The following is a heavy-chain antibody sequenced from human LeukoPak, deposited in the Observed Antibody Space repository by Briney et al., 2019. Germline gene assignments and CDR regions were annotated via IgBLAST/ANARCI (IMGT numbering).Heavy chain of an antibody. Sequence: SQTLSVTCAISGGSVSSNSAAWNWMRQSPSRDLEGLGRTNFRSKGYNDYAVSVKRRITINPDTSKNQFSLQLNSVTPEDTAVYYCARGGQWLVLRAFDIWGQGTMVTVSS. V-gene: IGHV6-1*01. J-gene: IGHJ3*02. CDR2: TNFRSKGYN. CDR1: GGSVSSNSAA. CDR3: ARGGQWLVLRAFDI. D-gene: IGHD6-19*01.